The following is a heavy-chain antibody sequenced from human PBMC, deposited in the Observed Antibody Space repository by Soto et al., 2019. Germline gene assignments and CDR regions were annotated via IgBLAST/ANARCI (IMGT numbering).Heavy chain of an antibody. J-gene: IGHJ4*02. Sequence: GSLRLSCAASGFTFSSYSMNWVRQAPGKGLEWVSYISRSSSTIYYADSVKGRFTISRYNAKNSLFLQMNSLRAEDTAVYYCARTTHGDYVEDYFDYWGQGTLVTVSS. V-gene: IGHV3-48*01. D-gene: IGHD4-17*01. CDR1: GFTFSSYS. CDR2: ISRSSSTI. CDR3: ARTTHGDYVEDYFDY.